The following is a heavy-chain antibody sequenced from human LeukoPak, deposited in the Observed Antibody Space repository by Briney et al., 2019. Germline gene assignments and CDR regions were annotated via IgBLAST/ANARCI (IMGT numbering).Heavy chain of an antibody. CDR1: GYSISSGYY. J-gene: IGHJ4*02. CDR2: IYHSGST. V-gene: IGHV4-38-2*02. D-gene: IGHD5-12*01. CDR3: ARGHWGYSGYDDFDY. Sequence: SETLSLTCTVSGYSISSGYYWGWIRQPPGKGLEWIGSIYHSGSTYYNPSLKSRVTISVDTSKNQFSLTLSSVTAADTAVYYCARGHWGYSGYDDFDYWGQGTLVTVSS.